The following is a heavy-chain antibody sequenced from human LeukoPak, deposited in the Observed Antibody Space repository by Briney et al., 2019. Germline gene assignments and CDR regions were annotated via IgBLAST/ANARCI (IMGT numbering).Heavy chain of an antibody. CDR1: GFTLSTSG. J-gene: IGHJ4*02. CDR3: ARIYRKYSQVDY. D-gene: IGHD5-18*01. V-gene: IGHV3-30*03. CDR2: ISYDGSNK. Sequence: GGSLRLSCAASGFTLSTSGMHWVRQAPGKGLEWLAVISYDGSNKYYADSVKGRFTISRDNSKNTLYLQMNSLRAEDTAVYYCARIYRKYSQVDYWGQGTLVTVSS.